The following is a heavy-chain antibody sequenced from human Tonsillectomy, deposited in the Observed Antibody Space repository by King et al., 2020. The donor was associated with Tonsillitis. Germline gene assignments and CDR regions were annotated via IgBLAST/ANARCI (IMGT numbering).Heavy chain of an antibody. CDR2: HNHSGST. V-gene: IGHV4-59*12. D-gene: IGHD3-9*01. CDR3: ARGARYDIYMDV. Sequence: VQLQESGPGLMKPSETLSLTCTVSGGSISSYYWSWIRQPPGKGLEWIGHHNHSGSTNYNPSLKNRITISVDTSKNQFSMKLNSVTAADTAVYYWARGARYDIYMDVWGQGTTVTVSS. J-gene: IGHJ6*02. CDR1: GGSISSYY.